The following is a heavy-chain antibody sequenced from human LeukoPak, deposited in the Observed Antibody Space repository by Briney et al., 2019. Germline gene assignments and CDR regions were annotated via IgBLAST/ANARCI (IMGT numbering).Heavy chain of an antibody. CDR3: AKDIAARPERFDY. CDR1: GFTFDDYA. CDR2: ISWNSGSI. Sequence: GRSLRLSCAASGFTFDDYAMHWVRQAPGKGLGWVSGISWNSGSIGYADSVKGRFTISRDNAKNSLYLQMNSLRAEDTALYYCAKDIAARPERFDYWGQGTLVTVSS. D-gene: IGHD6-6*01. V-gene: IGHV3-9*01. J-gene: IGHJ4*02.